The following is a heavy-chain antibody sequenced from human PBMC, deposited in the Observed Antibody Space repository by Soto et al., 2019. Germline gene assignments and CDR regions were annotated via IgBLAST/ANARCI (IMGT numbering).Heavy chain of an antibody. D-gene: IGHD2-15*01. CDR2: IIPILGIA. V-gene: IGHV1-69*02. J-gene: IGHJ5*02. Sequence: QVQLVQSGAEVKKPGSSVKVSCKASGGTFSSYTISWVRQAPGQGLEWMGRIIPILGIANYAQKFQGRVTITADKSTSTAYMERSSLRSEDTAVYYCASCSGGSCCSGWCDPWGQGTLVTVSS. CDR1: GGTFSSYT. CDR3: ASCSGGSCCSGWCDP.